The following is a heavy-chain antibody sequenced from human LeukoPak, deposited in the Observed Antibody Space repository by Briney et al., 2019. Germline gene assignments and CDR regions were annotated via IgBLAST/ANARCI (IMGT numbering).Heavy chain of an antibody. Sequence: PGRSLRLSCAASGFTFSSYWMSWVRQAPGKGLEWVANIKQDGSEKYYVDSVKGRFTISRDNAKNSLYLQMNSLRAEDTAVYYCARYDFWSGYYYYYYYMDVWGKGTTVTVSS. CDR3: ARYDFWSGYYYYYYYMDV. CDR2: IKQDGSEK. D-gene: IGHD3-3*01. CDR1: GFTFSSYW. J-gene: IGHJ6*03. V-gene: IGHV3-7*01.